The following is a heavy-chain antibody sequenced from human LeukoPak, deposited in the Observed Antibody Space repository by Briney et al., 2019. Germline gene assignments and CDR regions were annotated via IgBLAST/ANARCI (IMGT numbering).Heavy chain of an antibody. CDR1: GFTFRSYW. V-gene: IGHV3-74*01. D-gene: IGHD5-24*01. CDR3: VRDGDDFNFDY. CDR2: VIRDGSFT. Sequence: PGGSLRLSCPASGFTFRSYWMHWVRQAPGKGLAWVSRVIRDGSFTNYADSVKGRFTISRDNAKNTLYLQVSSLRAEDTAVYFCVRDGDDFNFDYWGQGSLVTVSS. J-gene: IGHJ4*02.